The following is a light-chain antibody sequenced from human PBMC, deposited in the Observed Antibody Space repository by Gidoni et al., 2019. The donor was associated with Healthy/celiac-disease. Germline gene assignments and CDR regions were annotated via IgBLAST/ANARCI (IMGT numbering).Light chain of an antibody. J-gene: IGLJ2*01. CDR2: KGS. CDR3: QSADSSGTSL. CDR1: ALPKQY. Sequence: SYELTQPPSVSVSPGQTARITCSGDALPKQYAYWYQQKPGQAPVLVIYKGSERPSGIPERFSGSSSGTTVTLTISGVQAEDEADYYCQSADSSGTSLFGGGTKLTVL. V-gene: IGLV3-25*03.